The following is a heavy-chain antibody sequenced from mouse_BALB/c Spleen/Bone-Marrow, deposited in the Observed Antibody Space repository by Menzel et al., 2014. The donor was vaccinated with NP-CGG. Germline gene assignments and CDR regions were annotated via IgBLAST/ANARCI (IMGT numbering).Heavy chain of an antibody. V-gene: IGHV1-7*01. J-gene: IGHJ3*01. CDR2: INPSTGYT. CDR3: ARGRFAY. Sequence: VKLQESGAELAKPGASVKMSCKASGYTFTSYWMHWVKQRPGQGLEWVGYINPSTGYTEYNQKFKDKATLTADKSSSTAYMQLSSLTSEDSAVYFCARGRFAYWGQGTLVTVSA. CDR1: GYTFTSYW.